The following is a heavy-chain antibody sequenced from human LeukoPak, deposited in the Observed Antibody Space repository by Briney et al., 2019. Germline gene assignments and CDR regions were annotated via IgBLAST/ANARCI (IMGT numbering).Heavy chain of an antibody. V-gene: IGHV4-30-4*08. Sequence: SQTLSLTCTVSGGSISSGDYYWSWIRQPPGKGLEWIGYIYYSGSTYYNPSLKSRVTISVDTSKNQFSLKMSSVTAADTAVYYCARVVRDIVVVPAALDRFDYWGQGTLVTVSS. CDR3: ARVVRDIVVVPAALDRFDY. D-gene: IGHD2-2*01. CDR1: GGSISSGDYY. CDR2: IYYSGST. J-gene: IGHJ4*02.